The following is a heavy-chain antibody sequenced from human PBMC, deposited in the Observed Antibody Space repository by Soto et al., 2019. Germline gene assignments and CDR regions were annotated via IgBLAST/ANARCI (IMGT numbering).Heavy chain of an antibody. J-gene: IGHJ6*02. Sequence: SETLSLTCTVSVGSISSYYWSWIRQPPGKGLEWIGYIYYSGSTYYNPSLKSRVTISVDTSKNQFSLKLSSVTAADTAVYYCARATGYYYYYGMDVWGQGTTVTVSS. CDR3: ARATGYYYYYGMDV. CDR2: IYYSGST. CDR1: VGSISSYY. V-gene: IGHV4-30-4*01.